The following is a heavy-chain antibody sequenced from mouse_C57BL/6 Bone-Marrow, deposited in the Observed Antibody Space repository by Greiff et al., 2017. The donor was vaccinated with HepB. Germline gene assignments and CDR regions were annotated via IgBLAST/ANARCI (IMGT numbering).Heavy chain of an antibody. Sequence: VQLQQSGAELVRPGASVTLSCKASGYTFTDYEMHWVKQTPVHGLEWIGAIDPETGGTAYNQKFKGKAILTADKSSSTAYMELRSLTSEDSAVYYCTNHYYGSPLDYWGQGTTLTVSS. CDR1: GYTFTDYE. CDR3: TNHYYGSPLDY. D-gene: IGHD1-1*01. J-gene: IGHJ2*01. V-gene: IGHV1-15*01. CDR2: IDPETGGT.